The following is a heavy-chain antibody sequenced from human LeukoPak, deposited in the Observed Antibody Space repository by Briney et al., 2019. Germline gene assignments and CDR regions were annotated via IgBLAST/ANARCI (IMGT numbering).Heavy chain of an antibody. V-gene: IGHV3-23*01. CDR2: ILGNAGRT. D-gene: IGHD1-1*01. CDR1: GFTFSTYA. CDR3: ARDTRYNWNDNGAWYYYYGMDV. Sequence: GGSLRLSCAASGFTFSTYAMNWVRQTPGKGLDWVSGILGNAGRTYYADSVKGRFTISRDNSKNTLYLQMNSLRAEDTAVYYCARDTRYNWNDNGAWYYYYGMDVWGKGTTVTVSS. J-gene: IGHJ6*04.